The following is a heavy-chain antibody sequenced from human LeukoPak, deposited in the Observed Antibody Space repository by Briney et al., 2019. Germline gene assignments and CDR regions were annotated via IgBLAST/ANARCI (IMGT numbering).Heavy chain of an antibody. J-gene: IGHJ4*02. CDR1: VFTFSSYW. CDR3: ARPYDFWTGLLDY. V-gene: IGHV3-74*01. Sequence: PGGSLRLSCAACVFTFSSYWMHWVRQAPGKGLVWVSRINSDGSSTSYADSVKGRFTISRDNAKNTLYLQMNSLRAEDTAVYYCARPYDFWTGLLDYWGQGTLVTVS. D-gene: IGHD3-3*01. CDR2: INSDGSST.